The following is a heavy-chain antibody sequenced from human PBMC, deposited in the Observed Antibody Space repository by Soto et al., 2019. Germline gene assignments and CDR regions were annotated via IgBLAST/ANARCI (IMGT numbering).Heavy chain of an antibody. CDR2: IHYSGST. V-gene: IGHV4-59*01. J-gene: IGHJ6*02. CDR1: GGSISSYY. D-gene: IGHD2-2*01. CDR3: ARVSAVGFYQDGMDV. Sequence: QVRLQESGPGLVKPSETLSLTCTVSGGSISSYYLNWIRQPPGKGLEWIGLIHYSGSTKYNPSLKSRVTISVDTSKNQFSLKLSSVTAADTAVYYCARVSAVGFYQDGMDVWGQGTTVTVSS.